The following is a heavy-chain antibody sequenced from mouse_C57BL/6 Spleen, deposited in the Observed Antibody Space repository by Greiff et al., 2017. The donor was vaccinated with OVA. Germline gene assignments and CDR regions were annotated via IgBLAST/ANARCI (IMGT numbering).Heavy chain of an antibody. CDR3: ARRSYYYDSSWAMDY. Sequence: QVQLQQPGAELVKPGASVKLSCKASGYTFTSYWMQWVKQRPGQGLEWIGEIDPSDSYTNYNQKFKGKATLTVDTSSSTAYMQLSSLTSEDSAVYYCARRSYYYDSSWAMDYWGQGTSVTVSS. CDR2: IDPSDSYT. D-gene: IGHD1-1*01. J-gene: IGHJ4*01. V-gene: IGHV1-50*01. CDR1: GYTFTSYW.